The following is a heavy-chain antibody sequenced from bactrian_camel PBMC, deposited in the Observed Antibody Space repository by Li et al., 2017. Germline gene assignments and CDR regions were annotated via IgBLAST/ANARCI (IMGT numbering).Heavy chain of an antibody. D-gene: IGHD1*01. V-gene: IGHV3S55*01. CDR1: GDTIGRYC. CDR2: IESDGST. CDR3: AIDWAEPRWVSPACNY. J-gene: IGHJ4*01. Sequence: VESGGGSVQVGGSVRLSCVASGDTIGRYCMGWFRQIPDKEREAVAGIESDGSTSYADSVKGRFTIPQDNTKNTAYLQMNNLQPQDTAVYYCAIDWAEPRWVSPACNYWGQGTQVTVS.